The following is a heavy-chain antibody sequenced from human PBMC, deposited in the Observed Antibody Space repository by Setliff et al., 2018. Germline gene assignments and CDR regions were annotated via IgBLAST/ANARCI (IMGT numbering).Heavy chain of an antibody. V-gene: IGHV4-59*11. CDR3: AGRPQNTPMGPCDY. CDR1: PGSISRHY. Sequence: SETLSLTCTVSPGSISRHYWSWFRQAPGKGLEWIGYRHDNGERDYNPSLGSRVTISVDTSENQFSLMLTSVTAADTAIYYCAGRPQNTPMGPCDYWGQGTLVTGSS. CDR2: RHDNGER. D-gene: IGHD5-18*01. J-gene: IGHJ4*02.